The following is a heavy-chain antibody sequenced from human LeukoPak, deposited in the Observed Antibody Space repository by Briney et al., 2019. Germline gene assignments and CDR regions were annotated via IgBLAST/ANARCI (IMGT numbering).Heavy chain of an antibody. Sequence: SETLSLTCTVSGGSISSSSYYWSWIRQPPGKGLEWIGEINHSGSTNCNPSLKSRVTISVDTSKNQFSLKLSSVTAADTAVYYCARQGRVSGSYLNYWGQGTLVTVSS. D-gene: IGHD1-26*01. CDR3: ARQGRVSGSYLNY. CDR2: INHSGST. J-gene: IGHJ4*02. V-gene: IGHV4-39*01. CDR1: GGSISSSSYY.